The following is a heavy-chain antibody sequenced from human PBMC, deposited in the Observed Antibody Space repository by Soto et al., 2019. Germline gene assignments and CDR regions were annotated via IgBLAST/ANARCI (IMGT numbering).Heavy chain of an antibody. Sequence: QVQLVQSGAEVKKPGASVKVSCKASGYTFTSYDINWVRQATGQGLEWMGWMYPNSGNTGYAQKFQGRVTMTRNTSISTAYMELSSLRSEDTAVYYCARGGTMVRGVIEPFDYWGQGTLVTVSS. CDR1: GYTFTSYD. V-gene: IGHV1-8*01. D-gene: IGHD3-10*01. CDR3: ARGGTMVRGVIEPFDY. CDR2: MYPNSGNT. J-gene: IGHJ4*02.